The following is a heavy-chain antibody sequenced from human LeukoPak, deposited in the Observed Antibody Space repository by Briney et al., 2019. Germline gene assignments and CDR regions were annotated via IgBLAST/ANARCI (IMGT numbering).Heavy chain of an antibody. J-gene: IGHJ4*02. D-gene: IGHD3-10*01. CDR3: AKDRGIISDY. Sequence: GGSLRLSCAASGFTFSNYGMSWVRQAPGKGLEWVSSISGSGDSTYYADSVKGRFTISRDNSKNTLYLQMNSLRAEDTAVYYCAKDRGIISDYWGQGALVTVSS. CDR1: GFTFSNYG. V-gene: IGHV3-23*01. CDR2: ISGSGDST.